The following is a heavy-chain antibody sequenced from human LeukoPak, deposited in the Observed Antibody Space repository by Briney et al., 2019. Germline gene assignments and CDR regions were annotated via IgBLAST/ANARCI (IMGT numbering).Heavy chain of an antibody. D-gene: IGHD3-10*01. V-gene: IGHV3-7*01. CDR2: IKQDGGEK. Sequence: GGSLRLSCAASGFPFSSYWMTWVRQAPGKGLEWVANIKQDGGEKYYVDSVKGRFTISRDNAKNSVYLQMNNLRAEDTALYYCAREDYYGSGNYVAWGGSFDVWGQGTTVTVS. J-gene: IGHJ3*01. CDR3: AREDYYGSGNYVAWGGSFDV. CDR1: GFPFSSYW.